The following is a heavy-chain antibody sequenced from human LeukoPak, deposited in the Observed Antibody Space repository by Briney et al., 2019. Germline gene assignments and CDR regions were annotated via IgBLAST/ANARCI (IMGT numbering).Heavy chain of an antibody. D-gene: IGHD5-12*01. CDR3: ARQLRGYSGYDCYYYYGMDV. CDR2: IDPSDSYT. J-gene: IGHJ6*04. V-gene: IGHV5-10-1*01. CDR1: GYSFTSYW. Sequence: GESLRISCKGSGYSFTSYWISGVRQMPGKGLEWMGRIDPSDSYTNDSSSFQGHVTISADKSISTAYLQWSSLKASDTAMYYCARQLRGYSGYDCYYYYGMDVWGKGTTVTVSS.